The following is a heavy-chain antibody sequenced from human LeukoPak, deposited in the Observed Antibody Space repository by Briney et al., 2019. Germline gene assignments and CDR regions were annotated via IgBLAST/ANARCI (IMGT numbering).Heavy chain of an antibody. Sequence: ASVKVSCKASGYTFTSYYMYWVRQAPGQGLEWMGWINPNSGGTNYAQKFQGRVTLTRDTSISTVYMELTTLTSDDTALYYCAVAPGDYWGQGTLVSVSA. CDR3: AVAPGDY. V-gene: IGHV1-2*02. CDR1: GYTFTSYY. D-gene: IGHD2-21*01. J-gene: IGHJ4*02. CDR2: INPNSGGT.